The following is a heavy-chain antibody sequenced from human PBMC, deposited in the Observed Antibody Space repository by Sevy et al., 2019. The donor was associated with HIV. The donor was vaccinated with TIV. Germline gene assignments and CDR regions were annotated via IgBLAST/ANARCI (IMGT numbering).Heavy chain of an antibody. J-gene: IGHJ6*02. V-gene: IGHV1-69*13. CDR2: IIPIFGTA. D-gene: IGHD2-2*01. CDR3: TRPYDYYYVMDV. Sequence: ASVKVSCKASGGTFSSYIITWVRQAPGQGLEWMGGIIPIFGTANYAQKFQGRVTITADESTSTAYMELSSLRSEDTAVYYCTRPYDYYYVMDVWGQGTTVTVSS. CDR1: GGTFSSYI.